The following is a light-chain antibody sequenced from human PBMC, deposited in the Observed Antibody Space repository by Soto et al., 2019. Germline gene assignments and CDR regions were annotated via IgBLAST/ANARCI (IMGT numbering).Light chain of an antibody. CDR3: QQYNSYSVT. CDR2: KAS. Sequence: DIQMTQSPSTLSASVGDRVTITCRACQSISSWLAWYQQKPGQAPKLLIYKASTLESGVPSRFSGSGSGTEFTLTISSLQPDDFATYYCQQYNSYSVTFGQGTRLEIK. J-gene: IGKJ5*01. V-gene: IGKV1-5*03. CDR1: QSISSW.